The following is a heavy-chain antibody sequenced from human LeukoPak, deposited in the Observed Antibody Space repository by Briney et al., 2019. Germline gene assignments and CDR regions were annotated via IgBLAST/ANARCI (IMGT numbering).Heavy chain of an antibody. V-gene: IGHV3-21*01. CDR2: ISSRSSYI. Sequence: GGSLRLSCAASGFTFSSYSLSWVRQAPGKGLEWVSSISSRSSYIYYADSVKGRFTISRDNAKISLYLQMNTLRPEDTAVYYCARDLGTGWFDSWGQGTLVTVSS. CDR1: GFTFSSYS. CDR3: ARDLGTGWFDS. J-gene: IGHJ5*01. D-gene: IGHD7-27*01.